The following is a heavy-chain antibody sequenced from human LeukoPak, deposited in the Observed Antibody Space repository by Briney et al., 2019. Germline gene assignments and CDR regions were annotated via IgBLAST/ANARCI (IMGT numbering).Heavy chain of an antibody. J-gene: IGHJ4*02. V-gene: IGHV1-2*02. Sequence: ASVKVSCKASGYTFTGYYMHWVRQAPGQGLEWMGWINPNSGGTNYAQKFQGRVTMTRDTSISTAYMELSGLRSDDTAVYYCARDGGEQWLASRFDYWGQGTLVTVSS. D-gene: IGHD6-19*01. CDR3: ARDGGEQWLASRFDY. CDR2: INPNSGGT. CDR1: GYTFTGYY.